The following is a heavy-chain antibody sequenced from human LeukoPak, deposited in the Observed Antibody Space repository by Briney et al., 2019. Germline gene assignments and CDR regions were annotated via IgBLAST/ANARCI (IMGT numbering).Heavy chain of an antibody. CDR2: INPNSGGT. CDR3: ARGRSHNSYYYYMDV. Sequence: GASVKVSCKASGHTFTSYAMNWVRQAPGQGLEWMGWINPNSGGTNYAQKFQGRVTMTRDTSISTAYMELSRLRSDDTAVYYCARGRSHNSYYYYMDVWGKGTTVTVSS. J-gene: IGHJ6*03. CDR1: GHTFTSYA. D-gene: IGHD3-10*01. V-gene: IGHV1-2*02.